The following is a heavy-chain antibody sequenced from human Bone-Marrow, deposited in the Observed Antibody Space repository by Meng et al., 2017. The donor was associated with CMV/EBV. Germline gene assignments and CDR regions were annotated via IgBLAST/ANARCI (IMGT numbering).Heavy chain of an antibody. CDR2: IYYSGST. Sequence: SETLSLTCAVYGGSFSGYYWSWVRQPPGKGLEWIGYIYYSGSTNYNPSLKSRVTISVDTSKNQFSLKLSSVTAADTAVYYCAREWLRPPNYFDYWGQGTLVTVSS. J-gene: IGHJ4*02. CDR3: AREWLRPPNYFDY. V-gene: IGHV4-59*01. CDR1: GGSFSGYY. D-gene: IGHD5-12*01.